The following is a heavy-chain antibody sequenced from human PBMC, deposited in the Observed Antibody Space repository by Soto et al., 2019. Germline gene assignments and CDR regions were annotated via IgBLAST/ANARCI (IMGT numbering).Heavy chain of an antibody. D-gene: IGHD3-22*01. CDR1: GYSFTSYW. V-gene: IGHV5-51*01. J-gene: IGHJ4*02. Sequence: ESLKISCKGSGYSFTSYWIGWVRQMPGKGLEWMGIIYPGDSDTRYSPSFQGQVTISADKSISTAYLQWSSLKASDTAMYYCARQYYYDSSGYPAFDYWGQGTLVTVSS. CDR2: IYPGDSDT. CDR3: ARQYYYDSSGYPAFDY.